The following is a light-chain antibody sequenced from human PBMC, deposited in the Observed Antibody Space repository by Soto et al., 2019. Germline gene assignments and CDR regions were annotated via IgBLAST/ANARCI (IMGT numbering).Light chain of an antibody. CDR3: QQYSSGM. CDR2: AAS. V-gene: IGKV3-20*01. CDR1: QSVNSNY. Sequence: DIVLTQSPGTLSLSPGERATLSCRASQSVNSNYLAWYQQKPGQAPRLLIYAASSRAAGIPDRFSGGGSGTDFTLTISRLEPEGFAVYYCQQYSSGMFGQGTKVEIK. J-gene: IGKJ1*01.